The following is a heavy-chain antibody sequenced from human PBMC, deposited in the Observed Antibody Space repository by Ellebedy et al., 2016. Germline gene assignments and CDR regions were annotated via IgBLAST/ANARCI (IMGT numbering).Heavy chain of an antibody. D-gene: IGHD3-3*01. CDR3: ARVHRSSRPYYEFWSGSDY. CDR1: GYTFTSYG. CDR2: ISAYNGNT. V-gene: IGHV1-18*04. Sequence: ASVKVSCXASGYTFTSYGISWVRQAPGQGLEWMGWISAYNGNTNYAQKLQGRVTMTTDTSTSTAYMELRSLRSDDTAVYYCARVHRSSRPYYEFWSGSDYWGQGTLVTVSS. J-gene: IGHJ4*02.